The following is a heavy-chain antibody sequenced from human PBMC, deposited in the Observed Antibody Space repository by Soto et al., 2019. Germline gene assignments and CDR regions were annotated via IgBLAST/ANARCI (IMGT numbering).Heavy chain of an antibody. J-gene: IGHJ4*02. CDR3: ARDYGYCSGASCYSPGGYHFDY. Sequence: QVQLVESGGGVVQPGRSLRLSCAASGFTFSSYGMHWVRQAPGKGLEWVAVIWYDGSNKYYADSVKGRFTISRDNSKNTLYLQMTSLRAEDTAVYYCARDYGYCSGASCYSPGGYHFDYWGQGTLVTVSS. V-gene: IGHV3-33*01. D-gene: IGHD2-15*01. CDR1: GFTFSSYG. CDR2: IWYDGSNK.